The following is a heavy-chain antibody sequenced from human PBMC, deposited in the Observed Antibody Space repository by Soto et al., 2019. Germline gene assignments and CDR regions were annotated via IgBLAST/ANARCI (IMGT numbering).Heavy chain of an antibody. D-gene: IGHD1-26*01. CDR2: IYYSGST. CDR3: ARHNKGGATPEKLGGAVAY. J-gene: IGHJ4*02. V-gene: IGHV4-39*01. Sequence: ETLSLTCTVSGGSITSSSYYWGWIRQPPGKGLEWIGNIYYSGSTYYNPSLKSRVTISVDTSKTQFSLKLSSVTAADTAVYYCARHNKGGATPEKLGGAVAYWGQGTLVTVSS. CDR1: GGSITSSSYY.